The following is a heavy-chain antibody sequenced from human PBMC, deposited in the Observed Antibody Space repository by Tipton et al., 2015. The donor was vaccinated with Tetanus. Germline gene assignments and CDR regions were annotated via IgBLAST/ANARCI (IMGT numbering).Heavy chain of an antibody. CDR1: GFTFSSYG. CDR2: ISYDGSNK. V-gene: IGHV3-30*03. D-gene: IGHD3-9*01. CDR3: VRAYYDILTGHYHCNAFDI. Sequence: RSLRLSCAASGFTFSSYGMHWVRQAPGKGLEWVAVISYDGSNKYYADSVKGRFTISRDNPKNTLYLQMNSLRAEDTAVYYCVRAYYDILTGHYHCNAFDIWGQGTMVTVSS. J-gene: IGHJ3*02.